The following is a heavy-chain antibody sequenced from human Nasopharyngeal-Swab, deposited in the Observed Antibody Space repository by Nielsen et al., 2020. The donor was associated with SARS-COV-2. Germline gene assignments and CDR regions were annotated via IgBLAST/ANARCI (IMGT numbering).Heavy chain of an antibody. CDR3: ARGAPYSSSSGDFDY. CDR2: ISSSSSYI. J-gene: IGHJ4*02. V-gene: IGHV3-21*01. D-gene: IGHD6-6*01. CDR1: GFTFSNYA. Sequence: GGSLRLSCAASGFTFSNYAMHWVRQAPGKGLEWVSSISSSSSYIYYADSVKGRFTISRDNAKNSLYLQMNSLRAEDTAVYYCARGAPYSSSSGDFDYWGQGTLVTVSS.